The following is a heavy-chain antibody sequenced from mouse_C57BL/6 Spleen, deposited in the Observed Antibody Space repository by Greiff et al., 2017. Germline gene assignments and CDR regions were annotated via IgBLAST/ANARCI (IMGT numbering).Heavy chain of an antibody. CDR3: VKARNYDAWFAY. CDR2: ISNKANGYST. D-gene: IGHD2-4*01. V-gene: IGHV7-4*01. J-gene: IGHJ3*01. Sequence: EVQRVESGGGLVQPGASLRLSCAASGFTFTDYYMSWVRQPPGKAPEWLALISNKANGYSTAYTASVKGRFTISRDSHQNILYLLMNTLRAADSATYYCVKARNYDAWFAYWGQGTLVTVSA. CDR1: GFTFTDYY.